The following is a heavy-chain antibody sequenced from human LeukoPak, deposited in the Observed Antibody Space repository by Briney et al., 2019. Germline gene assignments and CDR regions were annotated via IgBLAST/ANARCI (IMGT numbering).Heavy chain of an antibody. Sequence: PSETLSLTCTVSGGSISSYYWSWIRQPPGKGLEWIGYIYYSGSTNYNPSLKSRVTISVDTSMNQFSLKLSSVTAADTAVYYCARAHGDSVLLVDYWGQGTLVTVSS. CDR1: GGSISSYY. J-gene: IGHJ4*02. D-gene: IGHD4-17*01. V-gene: IGHV4-59*08. CDR2: IYYSGST. CDR3: ARAHGDSVLLVDY.